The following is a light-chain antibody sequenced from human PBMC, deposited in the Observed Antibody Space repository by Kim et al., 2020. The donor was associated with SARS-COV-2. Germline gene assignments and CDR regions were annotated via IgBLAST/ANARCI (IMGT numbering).Light chain of an antibody. CDR3: QQYNSDSSVT. CDR2: DAS. V-gene: IGKV1-5*01. CDR1: QSISSW. J-gene: IGKJ4*01. Sequence: GDRVTITCRASQSISSWLAWYQQKPGNAPKVLIYDASSLKSGVPSRFSGSGSGTEFTLTISSLQPDDFATYYCQQYNSDSSVTFGGGTKLEIK.